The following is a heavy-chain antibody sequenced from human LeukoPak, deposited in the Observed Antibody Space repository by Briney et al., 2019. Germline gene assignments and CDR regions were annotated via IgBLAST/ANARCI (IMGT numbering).Heavy chain of an antibody. D-gene: IGHD2-21*02. CDR1: GGSISSHY. V-gene: IGHV4-59*11. CDR2: IYYTGTT. Sequence: SETLSLICTVSGGSISSHYWSWIRQCPERGLEWIGFIYYTGTTRYNPSLRGRVTMSVDSSRNHFSLKLTSMTAADTALYYCARLLNNANAGDPDTFAMWREGTMVTVSS. J-gene: IGHJ3*02. CDR3: ARLLNNANAGDPDTFAM.